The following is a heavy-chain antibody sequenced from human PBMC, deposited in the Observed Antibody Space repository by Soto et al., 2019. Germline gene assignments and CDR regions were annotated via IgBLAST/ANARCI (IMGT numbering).Heavy chain of an antibody. CDR1: SYSFTGDG. J-gene: IGHJ5*02. CDR2: ISAYNGNT. D-gene: IGHD2-2*01. V-gene: IGHV1-18*04. CDR3: ARERGVVVPAALIVDP. Sequence: GSSGKGSCKAASYSFTGDGISWVRQAPGQGLEWMGWISAYNGNTNYAQKLQGRVTMTTDTSTSTAYMELRSLRSDDTAVYYCARERGVVVPAALIVDPWGQGTLVTVSS.